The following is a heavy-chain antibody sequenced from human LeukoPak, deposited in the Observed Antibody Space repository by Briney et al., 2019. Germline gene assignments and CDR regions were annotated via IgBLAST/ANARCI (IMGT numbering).Heavy chain of an antibody. D-gene: IGHD3-10*01. J-gene: IGHJ4*02. CDR3: ARERDTMVRGETRPYFDY. CDR1: GGTFSSYA. Sequence: SVKVSCKASGGTFSSYAISWVRQAPGQGLEWMGGIIPIFGTANYAQKFQGRVTITADKSTSTAYMELSSLRSEDTAVYYCARERDTMVRGETRPYFDYWGQGILVTVSS. CDR2: IIPIFGTA. V-gene: IGHV1-69*06.